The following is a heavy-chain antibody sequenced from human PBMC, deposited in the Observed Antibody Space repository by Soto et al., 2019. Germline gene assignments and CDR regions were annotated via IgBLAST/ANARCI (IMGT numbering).Heavy chain of an antibody. J-gene: IGHJ3*02. D-gene: IGHD1-1*01. CDR2: ISPYNRNT. Sequence: GASVKVSCKTSGYSFTSYDVVWVRQAPGQGLEWVGWISPYNRNTHSAQNFQGRVTMTTDTSTSKVYMDLRSLRSDDTAVYYCEKGGSTYFNDDPLDTWGQGTMVTVSS. CDR1: GYSFTSYD. V-gene: IGHV1-18*04. CDR3: EKGGSTYFNDDPLDT.